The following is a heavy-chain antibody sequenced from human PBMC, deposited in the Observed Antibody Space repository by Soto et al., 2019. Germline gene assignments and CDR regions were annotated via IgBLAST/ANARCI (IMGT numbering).Heavy chain of an antibody. D-gene: IGHD2-15*01. J-gene: IGHJ5*02. CDR1: GYTFTSYG. CDR2: ISAYNGNT. V-gene: IGHV1-18*04. CDR3: ARDRGVVAAPCGFDP. Sequence: QVQLVQSGAEVKKPGASVKVSCKASGYTFTSYGISWVRQAPGQGLEWMGWISAYNGNTNYAQKLQGRVTMTTDTATSTAYLELGSLSSDDRAVYYWARDRGVVAAPCGFDPWGQGTLVPVSS.